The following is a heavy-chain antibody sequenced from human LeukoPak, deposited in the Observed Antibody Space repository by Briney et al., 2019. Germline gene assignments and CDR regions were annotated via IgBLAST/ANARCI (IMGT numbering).Heavy chain of an antibody. Sequence: SETLSLTCTVSGGSISSYYWSWIRQPPGKGLEWIGYIYYSGSTNYNPSLKSRVTISVDTSKNQFSLKLSSVTAADTAVYYCARELWFGELSPIDYWGQGTLVTVSS. J-gene: IGHJ4*02. V-gene: IGHV4-59*12. D-gene: IGHD3-10*01. CDR2: IYYSGST. CDR1: GGSISSYY. CDR3: ARELWFGELSPIDY.